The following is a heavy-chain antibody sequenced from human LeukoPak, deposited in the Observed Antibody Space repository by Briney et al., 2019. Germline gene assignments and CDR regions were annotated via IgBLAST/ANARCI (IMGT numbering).Heavy chain of an antibody. D-gene: IGHD4-23*01. CDR3: ARGYGNYVGWFDL. CDR2: ISDSGTT. V-gene: IGHV4-59*11. CDR1: GGSIRSHY. Sequence: SETLSLTCTVSGGSIRSHYWIWIRQPPGKGLEWIGHISDSGTTNYNPSLKSRVTISVDTPKNQFSLRLSSVTAADTAVYFCARGYGNYVGWFDLWGQGTLVTVSS. J-gene: IGHJ5*02.